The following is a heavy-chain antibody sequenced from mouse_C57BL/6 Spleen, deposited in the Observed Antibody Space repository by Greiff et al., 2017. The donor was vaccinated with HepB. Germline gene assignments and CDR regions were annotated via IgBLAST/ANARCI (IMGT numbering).Heavy chain of an antibody. CDR3: TTGDYGSSYAMDY. J-gene: IGHJ4*01. D-gene: IGHD1-1*01. CDR2: IDPEDGDT. CDR1: GFNIKDYY. Sequence: EVQLQQSGAELVRPGASVKLSCTASGFNIKDYYMHWVKQRPEQGLEWIGRIDPEDGDTEYAPKFQGKATMTADTSSNTAYLQRSSLTSEDTAVYYWTTGDYGSSYAMDYWGQGTSVTVSS. V-gene: IGHV14-1*01.